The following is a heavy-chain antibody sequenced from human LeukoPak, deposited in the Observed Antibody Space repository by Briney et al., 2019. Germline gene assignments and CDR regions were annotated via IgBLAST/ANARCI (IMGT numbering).Heavy chain of an antibody. CDR2: ISSSGTNI. D-gene: IGHD3-22*01. J-gene: IGHJ4*02. Sequence: GGSLRLSCAASGFTFSSHEMNWVRQAPGKGLEWVSYISSSGTNIYYADSVKGRFIISRDNANNLLYLQMNSLRAEDTAVYYCARESDSYDSSGYLDFDYWGQGTLVTVSS. CDR3: ARESDSYDSSGYLDFDY. CDR1: GFTFSSHE. V-gene: IGHV3-48*03.